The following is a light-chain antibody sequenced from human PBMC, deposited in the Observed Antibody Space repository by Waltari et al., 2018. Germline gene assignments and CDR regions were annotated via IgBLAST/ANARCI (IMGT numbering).Light chain of an antibody. V-gene: IGLV2-23*02. CDR2: DVI. Sequence: QSALTQPASVSGSPGQSLTISCTGSSNNIGFYDLVSWYQQHPGKAPKLIIFDVITRPSGVSDRFSGSKSGNTASLTISGLQTEDDADYYCCSYSGSGSFPYVFGPGTRVAVL. J-gene: IGLJ1*01. CDR1: SNNIGFYDL. CDR3: CSYSGSGSFPYV.